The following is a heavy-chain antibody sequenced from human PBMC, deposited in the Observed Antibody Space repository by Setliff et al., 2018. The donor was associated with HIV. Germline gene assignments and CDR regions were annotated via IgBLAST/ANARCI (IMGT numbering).Heavy chain of an antibody. V-gene: IGHV4-34*01. CDR1: SGSFSHGY. Sequence: SETLSLTCAVYSGSFSHGYWSWVRQPPGKGLEWIGSIYHDGSTYYNPSLKSRLTISLDTSNNQFSVRLTSVTAADTAIYYCSRLYYNFWTGHRAFFNYWGQGTLVTVSS. CDR3: SRLYYNFWTGHRAFFNY. D-gene: IGHD3-3*01. J-gene: IGHJ4*02. CDR2: IYHDGST.